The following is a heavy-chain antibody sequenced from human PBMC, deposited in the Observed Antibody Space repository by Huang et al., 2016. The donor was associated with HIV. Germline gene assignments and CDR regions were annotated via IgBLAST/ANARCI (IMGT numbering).Heavy chain of an antibody. V-gene: IGHV3-30-3*01. CDR1: GFTFSNYA. CDR3: PRSEHSRNYFDY. Sequence: QVQLVESGGGVVQPGTSLRLSCAASGFTFSNYAMNWVRQAPVMVFERVAGTSNEASTKYTAHSVKGHSTNPRYKSKKPVYLQMNSLRAEDTAVNYCPRSEHSRNYFDYWGQGTLVTVSS. J-gene: IGHJ4*02. CDR2: TSNEASTK. D-gene: IGHD2-15*01.